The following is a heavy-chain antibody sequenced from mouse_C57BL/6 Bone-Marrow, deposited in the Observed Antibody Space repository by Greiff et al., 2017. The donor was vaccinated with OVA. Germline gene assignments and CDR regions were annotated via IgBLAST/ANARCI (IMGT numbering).Heavy chain of an antibody. Sequence: QVHVKQPGAELVKPGASVKVSCKASGYTFTSYWMHWVKQRPGQGLEWIGRIHPSDSDTNYNQKFQGQATLTVDKSSSTAYMQLSSLTSEDSAVYYCAYDYDEGDYWGQGTTLTVSS. V-gene: IGHV1-74*01. J-gene: IGHJ2*01. CDR3: AYDYDEGDY. CDR2: IHPSDSDT. CDR1: GYTFTSYW. D-gene: IGHD2-4*01.